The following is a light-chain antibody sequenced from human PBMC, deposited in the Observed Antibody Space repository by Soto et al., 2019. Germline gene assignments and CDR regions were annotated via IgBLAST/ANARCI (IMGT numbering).Light chain of an antibody. V-gene: IGLV2-14*01. CDR2: DVD. J-gene: IGLJ2*01. CDR1: ASAVGGYNY. Sequence: QSALTQPASVSGSPGQSITISCTGSASAVGGYNYVSWYQQHPGKVPKLLIYDVDNRPSGVSDRFSGSRSGNTASLTISGLQAEDEADYYCNSYRNNIMAFGGGTKLTV. CDR3: NSYRNNIMA.